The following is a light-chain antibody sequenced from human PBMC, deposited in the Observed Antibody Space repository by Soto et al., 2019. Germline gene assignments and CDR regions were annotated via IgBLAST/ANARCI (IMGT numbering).Light chain of an antibody. Sequence: DIQMTQSPSSLSASVGDRVTITCRASQSITTYLNWYQQRPGTAPKVLIFAASTLQSVVPSRFSGSGSGTDFTLTIISLQPEDLATYCCQKSYRTPLTFGGGTKVEIK. CDR2: AAS. V-gene: IGKV1-39*01. CDR3: QKSYRTPLT. CDR1: QSITTY. J-gene: IGKJ4*01.